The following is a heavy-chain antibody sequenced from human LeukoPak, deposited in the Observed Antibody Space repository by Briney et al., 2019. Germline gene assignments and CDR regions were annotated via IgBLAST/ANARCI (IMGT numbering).Heavy chain of an antibody. CDR2: IWYDGSNK. V-gene: IGHV3-33*01. CDR1: GFTFSSYG. CDR3: SSSYYDSSGYLVGFDY. J-gene: IGHJ4*02. Sequence: GRSLRLSCAASGFTFSSYGMHWVRQAPGKGLEGVAVIWYDGSNKCYADSVKGRFTISRDNSKNTLYLQMNSLRAEDTAVYYCSSSYYDSSGYLVGFDYWGQGTLVTVSS. D-gene: IGHD3-22*01.